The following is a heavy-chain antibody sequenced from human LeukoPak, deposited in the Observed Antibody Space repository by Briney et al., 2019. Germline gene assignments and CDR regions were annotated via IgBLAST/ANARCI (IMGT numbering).Heavy chain of an antibody. Sequence: QPGGSLRLSCAASGFTFSSYWMSWVRQAPGKGLEWVANIKQDGSEKYYVDSVKGRFTISRDNAKNSLYLQMNSLRAEDTAVYYCARDRQGIGFDDFWSGYWEPYWGQGTLVTVSS. CDR1: GFTFSSYW. J-gene: IGHJ4*02. D-gene: IGHD3-3*01. V-gene: IGHV3-7*01. CDR3: ARDRQGIGFDDFWSGYWEPY. CDR2: IKQDGSEK.